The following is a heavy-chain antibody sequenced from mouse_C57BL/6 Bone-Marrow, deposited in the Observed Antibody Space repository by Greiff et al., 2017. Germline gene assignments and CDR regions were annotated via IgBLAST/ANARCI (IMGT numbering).Heavy chain of an antibody. V-gene: IGHV2-9-1*01. J-gene: IGHJ4*01. CDR2: IWTGGGT. D-gene: IGHD2-1*01. CDR3: ARNSFYGNYERGAMDY. Sequence: VQVVESGPGLVAPSQSLSITCTVSGFSLTSYAISWVRQPPGKGLEWLGVIWTGGGTNYNSALKSRLSISKDNSKSQVFLKMNSLQTDDTARYYCARNSFYGNYERGAMDYWGQGTSVTVSS. CDR1: GFSLTSYA.